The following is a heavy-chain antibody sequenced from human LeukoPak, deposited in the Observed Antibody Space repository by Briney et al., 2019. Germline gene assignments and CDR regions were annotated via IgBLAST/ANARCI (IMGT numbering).Heavy chain of an antibody. CDR1: GGSFRGYY. D-gene: IGHD5-18*01. J-gene: IGHJ5*02. CDR3: PPRGDIEHSYGYGKWFDP. V-gene: IGHV4-34*01. CDR2: INHSGST. Sequence: SETLSLTCAVYGGSFRGYYWSWIRQPPGKGLEWIGEINHSGSTNYNASLKSRVTISVDTSKNQFSLRLSSVTAADTAVYYCPPRGDIEHSYGYGKWFDPWGQGTRVTVSS.